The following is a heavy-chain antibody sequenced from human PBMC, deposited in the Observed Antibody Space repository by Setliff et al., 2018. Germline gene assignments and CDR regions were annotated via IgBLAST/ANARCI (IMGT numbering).Heavy chain of an antibody. Sequence: EASVKVSCKASGYTFTNYDINWVRQATGQGLEWMGWMSPNSGDTGYAQKFQGRVTMTRDTSINTAYMEVSSLRSEDTAVYYCARGQLAVAGSAVDYWGQGTLVT. CDR2: MSPNSGDT. CDR1: GYTFTNYD. J-gene: IGHJ4*02. CDR3: ARGQLAVAGSAVDY. V-gene: IGHV1-8*02. D-gene: IGHD6-19*01.